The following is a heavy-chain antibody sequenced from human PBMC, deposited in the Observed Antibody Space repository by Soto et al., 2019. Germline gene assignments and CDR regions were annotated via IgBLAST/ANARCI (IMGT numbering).Heavy chain of an antibody. D-gene: IGHD6-13*01. Sequence: SVKVSCKASGGTFGSNAISWVRQAPGQGLEWMGGIIPMFDIVHFAQKFQGRVTITADEFTSTAYMELSSLRSEDTAVYYCAREAEHGYFDYWGQGTPVTVSS. CDR1: GGTFGSNA. J-gene: IGHJ4*02. V-gene: IGHV1-69*13. CDR2: IIPMFDIV. CDR3: AREAEHGYFDY.